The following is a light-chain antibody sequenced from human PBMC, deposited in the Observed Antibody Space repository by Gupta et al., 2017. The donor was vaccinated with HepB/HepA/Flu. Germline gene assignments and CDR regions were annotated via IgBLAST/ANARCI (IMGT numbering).Light chain of an antibody. Sequence: QFMLPQPPSAPGTPGQADNMSCSRNSNYIGSNYVYWYQHVPGTTPKLVIFKNNQRPSGVPGRFSGAKSGTSASLAISGLRSDDEADYYCATWDVTLSGLWVFGGGTKLTVL. CDR2: KNN. J-gene: IGLJ3*02. V-gene: IGLV1-47*01. CDR3: ATWDVTLSGLWV. CDR1: SNYIGSNY.